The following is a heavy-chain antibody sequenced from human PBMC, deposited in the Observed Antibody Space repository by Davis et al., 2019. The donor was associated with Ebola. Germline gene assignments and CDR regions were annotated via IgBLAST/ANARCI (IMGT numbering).Heavy chain of an antibody. D-gene: IGHD4-11*01. J-gene: IGHJ6*02. V-gene: IGHV3-7*03. CDR1: GFTLSRYW. Sequence: GESLKIPCVASGFTLSRYWMTWVRQAPGKGLEWVANIKQDGSEKYYVDSVKGRFTISRDNDKNSLYLQMNSLSVEDTAVYYCASRMTTALSWGQGTTVTVSS. CDR2: IKQDGSEK. CDR3: ASRMTTALS.